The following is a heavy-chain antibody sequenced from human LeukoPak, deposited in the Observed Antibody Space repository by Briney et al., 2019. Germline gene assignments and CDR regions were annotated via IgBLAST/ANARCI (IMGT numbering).Heavy chain of an antibody. D-gene: IGHD1-26*01. CDR2: ISSGADHI. J-gene: IGHJ4*02. CDR3: ATGYSGSYYLGDLDY. CDR1: GFTFSSSE. V-gene: IGHV3-48*03. Sequence: PGGSLRLSCAASGFTFSSSEMNWVRQAPGKGVEWVSHISSGADHIYYADSVKGRFTISRDNAKNSVYLQMNSLRAEDTAIYYCATGYSGSYYLGDLDYWGQGTLVTVSS.